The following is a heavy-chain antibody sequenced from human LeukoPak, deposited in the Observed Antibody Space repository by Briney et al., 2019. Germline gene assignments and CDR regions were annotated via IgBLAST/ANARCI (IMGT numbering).Heavy chain of an antibody. Sequence: GGSLRLSCAASGFTFSTYAMHWVRPAPGKGLEYVSAISTNGGNTYYAKSVKGRFTISRDNSKNTLFLQMGSLRAEDVAVYYCARGKGIYCGGDCSALDYWGQGALVTVSS. CDR3: ARGKGIYCGGDCSALDY. V-gene: IGHV3-64*01. D-gene: IGHD2-21*02. CDR2: ISTNGGNT. J-gene: IGHJ4*02. CDR1: GFTFSTYA.